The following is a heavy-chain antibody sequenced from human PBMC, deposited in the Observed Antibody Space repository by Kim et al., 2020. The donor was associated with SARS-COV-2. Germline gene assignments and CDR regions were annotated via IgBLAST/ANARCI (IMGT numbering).Heavy chain of an antibody. V-gene: IGHV3-23*01. J-gene: IGHJ3*02. CDR3: ANNGFFGGVIHLAAFDI. Sequence: VKGRFTISRDNSKNTLYLQMNSLRAEDTAVYYCANNGFFGGVIHLAAFDIWGQGTMVTVSS. D-gene: IGHD3-16*02.